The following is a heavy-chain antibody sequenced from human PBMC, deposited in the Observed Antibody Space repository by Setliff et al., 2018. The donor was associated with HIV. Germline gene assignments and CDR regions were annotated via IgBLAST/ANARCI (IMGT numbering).Heavy chain of an antibody. CDR1: GGSFSGYY. J-gene: IGHJ6*03. D-gene: IGHD3-10*01. V-gene: IGHV4-34*01. CDR2: INHSGST. CDR3: ARPGRASYYYYMDV. Sequence: PSETLSLTCAVYGGSFSGYYWSWIPQPPGKGLEWIGEINHSGSTNHNPSLKSRVTISVDTSKNQFSLKPSSVTAADTAVYYCARPGRASYYYYMDVWGKGTTVTVSS.